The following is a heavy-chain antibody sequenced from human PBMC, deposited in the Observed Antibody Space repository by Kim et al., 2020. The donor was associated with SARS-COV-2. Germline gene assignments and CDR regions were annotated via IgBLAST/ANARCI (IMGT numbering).Heavy chain of an antibody. D-gene: IGHD2-21*02. Sequence: GGSLRLSCAASGFTFSDYYMNWIRQAPGKGLEWLLYISSSGSLVYYADSVKGRFTISRDNAKNSLYLQMNSLRAEDTAVYYCARGGVTRRYWFDPWGQGT. CDR3: ARGGVTRRYWFDP. CDR1: GFTFSDYY. CDR2: ISSSGSLV. J-gene: IGHJ5*02. V-gene: IGHV3-11*04.